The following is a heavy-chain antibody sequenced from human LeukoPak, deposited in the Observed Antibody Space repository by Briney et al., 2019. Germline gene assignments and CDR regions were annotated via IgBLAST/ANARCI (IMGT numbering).Heavy chain of an antibody. CDR2: ISDYNGNT. V-gene: IGHV1-18*01. Sequence: ASVKVSCNASGYTFTSYGISWVRQAPGQGLEWMGWISDYNGNTNYAQKLQGRVTMTTDTSTSTAYMELRSLRSDDTAVYYFARAITIFGVVTPDVWGQGTTVTVSS. CDR1: GYTFTSYG. J-gene: IGHJ6*02. CDR3: ARAITIFGVVTPDV. D-gene: IGHD3-3*01.